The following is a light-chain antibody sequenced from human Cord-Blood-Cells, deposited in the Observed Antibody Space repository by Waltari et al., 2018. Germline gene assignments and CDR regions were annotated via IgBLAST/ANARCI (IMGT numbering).Light chain of an antibody. Sequence: EIVLTPSPATLSLSPGERATLSCRASQSVSSYLAWYQQKPGQAPRLLIYDASNRATGIPARFSGSGSGTDFTLTISSLEPEDFAVYYCQQRSNWPPRTFGPGTKVDIK. V-gene: IGKV3-11*01. CDR2: DAS. CDR3: QQRSNWPPRT. CDR1: QSVSSY. J-gene: IGKJ3*01.